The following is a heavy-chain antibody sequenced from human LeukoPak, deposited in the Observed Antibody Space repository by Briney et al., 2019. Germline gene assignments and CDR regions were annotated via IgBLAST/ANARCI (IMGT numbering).Heavy chain of an antibody. D-gene: IGHD3-22*01. CDR3: ATVLYGSNGFDY. CDR1: GGSISGSSYY. J-gene: IGHJ4*02. V-gene: IGHV4-39*02. Sequence: SETLSLTCTVSGGSISGSSYYWGWIRQPPGKGLEWVGSIYYSGSTYYNPSLKSRVTISFDTSKNHLSLDLRSVTAADTATYYCATVLYGSNGFDYWGQGTLVTVAA. CDR2: IYYSGST.